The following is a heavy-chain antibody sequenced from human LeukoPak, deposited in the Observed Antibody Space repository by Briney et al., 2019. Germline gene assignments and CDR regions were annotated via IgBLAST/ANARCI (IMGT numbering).Heavy chain of an antibody. CDR1: GFTFSSYW. V-gene: IGHV3-21*01. J-gene: IGHJ4*02. Sequence: KPGGSLRLSCAASGFTFSSYWMHWVRQAPGKGLEWVSSISSSSSYIYYADSVKGRFTIPRDNAKNSLYLQMNSLRAEDTAVYYCARDPLKGFDYWGQGTLVTVSS. CDR3: ARDPLKGFDY. CDR2: ISSSSSYI.